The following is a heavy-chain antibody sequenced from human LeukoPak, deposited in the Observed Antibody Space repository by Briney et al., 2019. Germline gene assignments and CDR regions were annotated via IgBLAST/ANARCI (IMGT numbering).Heavy chain of an antibody. J-gene: IGHJ5*02. D-gene: IGHD3-22*01. CDR2: IIPIFGTA. Sequence: SVKVSCKASGGTFSSYAISWVRQARGQGLEWMGGIIPIFGTANYAQKFQGRVTITTDESTSTAYMELSSLRSEDTAVYYCAKENPDYDSSGYFYLWGQGTLVTVSS. CDR3: AKENPDYDSSGYFYL. CDR1: GGTFSSYA. V-gene: IGHV1-69*05.